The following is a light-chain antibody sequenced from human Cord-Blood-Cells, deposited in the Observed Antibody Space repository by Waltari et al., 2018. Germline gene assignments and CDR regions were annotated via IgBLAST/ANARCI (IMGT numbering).Light chain of an antibody. J-gene: IGKJ3*01. V-gene: IGKV1-33*01. Sequence: DIQMTQSPSSLSASVGDRVTITCQASQDISNYLNWYQQKPGKAPKLLIYDASNLETGVPSRFSGSGSGTDFTFTISSLQPEDIATYYCQQYDNLPGPARRGNPRPTKITFGPGTKVDIK. CDR1: QDISNY. CDR3: QQYDNLPGPARRGNPRPTKIT. CDR2: DAS.